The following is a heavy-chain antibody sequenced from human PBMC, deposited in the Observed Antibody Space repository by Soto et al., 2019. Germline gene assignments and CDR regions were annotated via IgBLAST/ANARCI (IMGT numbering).Heavy chain of an antibody. CDR3: ARDSVGSLTYYCYGMDV. CDR2: SSTYNGNT. CDR1: GYTLSNYG. D-gene: IGHD2-15*01. J-gene: IGHJ6*02. V-gene: IGHV1-18*01. Sequence: ASVEVSCGASGYTLSNYGISWVRQAPGQGLEWMGWSSTYNGNTNHAQKLQGRVTMTPDTSTSTAYMELRSLRSDDTAVYYCARDSVGSLTYYCYGMDVWGQGTTVTVSS.